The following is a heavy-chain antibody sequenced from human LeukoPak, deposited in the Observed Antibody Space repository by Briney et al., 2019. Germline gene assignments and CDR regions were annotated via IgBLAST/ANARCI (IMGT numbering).Heavy chain of an antibody. CDR2: IIPILGIA. D-gene: IGHD2-15*01. CDR1: GYTFTGYY. V-gene: IGHV1-18*04. Sequence: GASVKVSCKASGYTFTGYYMHWVRQAPGQGLEWMGRIIPILGIANYAQKLQGRVTMTTDTSTSTAYMELRSLRSDDTAVYYCALGYCSGGSCFYGAFDIWGQGTMVTVSS. J-gene: IGHJ3*02. CDR3: ALGYCSGGSCFYGAFDI.